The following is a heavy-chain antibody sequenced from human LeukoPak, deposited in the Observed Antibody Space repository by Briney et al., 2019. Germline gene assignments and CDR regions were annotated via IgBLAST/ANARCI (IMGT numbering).Heavy chain of an antibody. CDR1: GDSISRSSYY. Sequence: SETLSLTCTVSGDSISRSSYYWGWIRQPPGKGLEWIGSIYYSGSTYYNPSLKSRVTISVDTSKNQFSLKLSSVTAADTAVYYCARVNYYGSGSYGYNWFDPWGQGTLVTVSS. V-gene: IGHV4-39*07. CDR3: ARVNYYGSGSYGYNWFDP. D-gene: IGHD3-10*01. CDR2: IYYSGST. J-gene: IGHJ5*02.